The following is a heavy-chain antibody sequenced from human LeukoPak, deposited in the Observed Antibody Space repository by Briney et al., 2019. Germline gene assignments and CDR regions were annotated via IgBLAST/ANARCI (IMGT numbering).Heavy chain of an antibody. CDR1: GGSISSYY. CDR2: IYYSGST. J-gene: IGHJ6*03. Sequence: SETLSLTCTVSGGSISSYYWSWIRQPPGKGLEWIGYIYYSGSTNYNPSLTSRVTMSVDTSKNQFSLKLSSVTAADTAVYYCARGGLYNWNYSDYYYYYMDVWGKGTTVTVSS. V-gene: IGHV4-59*01. D-gene: IGHD1-7*01. CDR3: ARGGLYNWNYSDYYYYYMDV.